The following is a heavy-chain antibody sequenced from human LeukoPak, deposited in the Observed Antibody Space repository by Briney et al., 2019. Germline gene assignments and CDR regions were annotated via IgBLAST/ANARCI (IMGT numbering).Heavy chain of an antibody. Sequence: EGSLRLSCAASGFTFSSYAMSWVRQAPGKGLEWISAISGSGGSTYYADSVKGRFTISRDNSKNTLYLQMNSLRAEDTAVYYCAKSSGYYYDSSGYVPFDYWGQGTLVTVSS. J-gene: IGHJ4*02. CDR1: GFTFSSYA. V-gene: IGHV3-23*01. D-gene: IGHD3-22*01. CDR2: ISGSGGST. CDR3: AKSSGYYYDSSGYVPFDY.